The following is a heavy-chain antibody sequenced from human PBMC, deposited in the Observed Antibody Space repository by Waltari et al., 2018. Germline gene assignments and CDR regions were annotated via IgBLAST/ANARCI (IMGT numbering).Heavy chain of an antibody. CDR1: EITFSSYA. D-gene: IGHD2-2*01. CDR3: AKESRAAMGWEYDY. CDR2: NSGIGNST. J-gene: IGHJ4*02. V-gene: IGHV3-23*04. Sequence: EVQLVESGGGLVQPGGSLRLSCAASEITFSSYALSWVLQAPGKGLEWVSANSGIGNSTNSPDSVKGRFTISRDNSKNTLYLQMNSLRAEDTAVYYCAKESRAAMGWEYDYWGQGTLVTVSS.